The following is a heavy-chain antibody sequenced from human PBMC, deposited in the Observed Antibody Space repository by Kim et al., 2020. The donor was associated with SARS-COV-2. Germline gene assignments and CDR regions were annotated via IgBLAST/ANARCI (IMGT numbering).Heavy chain of an antibody. CDR1: GGSISSYY. Sequence: SETLSLTCTVSGGSISSYYWSWIRQPPGKGLEWIGYIYYSGSTNYNPSLKSRVTISVDTSKNQFSLKLSSVTAADTAVYYCARASYCGGDCYRIDYWGQGTLVTVSS. CDR2: IYYSGST. CDR3: ARASYCGGDCYRIDY. V-gene: IGHV4-59*01. J-gene: IGHJ4*02. D-gene: IGHD2-21*02.